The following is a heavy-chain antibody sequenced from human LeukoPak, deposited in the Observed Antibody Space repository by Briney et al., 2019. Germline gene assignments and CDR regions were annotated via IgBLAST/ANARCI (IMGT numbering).Heavy chain of an antibody. V-gene: IGHV1-8*02. CDR2: MNPNSGNT. D-gene: IGHD6-19*01. CDR1: GYTFTGYY. CDR3: ARGGAHYSSGWYSSLDY. Sequence: ASVKVSCKASGYTFTGYYMHWVRQAPGQGLEWMGWMNPNSGNTGYAQKFQGRVTMTRNTSISTAYMELSSLRSEDTAVYYCARGGAHYSSGWYSSLDYWGQGTLVTVSS. J-gene: IGHJ4*02.